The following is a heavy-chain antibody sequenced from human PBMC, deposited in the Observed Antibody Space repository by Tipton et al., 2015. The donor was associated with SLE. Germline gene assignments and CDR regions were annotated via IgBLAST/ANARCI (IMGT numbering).Heavy chain of an antibody. Sequence: TLSLTCTVSCGSISSGIYHWTWIRQPAGQGLEWIGHINPSGSNNYNPSLRSRVAMSVDTSKNHFSLRLSSVTAADTAVYYCARELYSGGYSVWGLGTLVTVSS. CDR2: INPSGSN. D-gene: IGHD1-26*01. CDR1: CGSISSGIYH. J-gene: IGHJ4*02. CDR3: ARELYSGGYSV. V-gene: IGHV4-61*09.